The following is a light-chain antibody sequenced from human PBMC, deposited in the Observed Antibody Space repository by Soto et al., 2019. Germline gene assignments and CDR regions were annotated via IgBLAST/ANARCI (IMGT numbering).Light chain of an antibody. Sequence: EIVLTQSPATLSLSPGESATLSCRASPSVSSYLAWYQQKPGQAPRLLIYDASKRATGIPARFSGSGSGTDFTLTISSREPEDFAVYYCQQRGNWPITFGQGTRLEIK. V-gene: IGKV3-11*01. CDR2: DAS. CDR3: QQRGNWPIT. J-gene: IGKJ5*01. CDR1: PSVSSY.